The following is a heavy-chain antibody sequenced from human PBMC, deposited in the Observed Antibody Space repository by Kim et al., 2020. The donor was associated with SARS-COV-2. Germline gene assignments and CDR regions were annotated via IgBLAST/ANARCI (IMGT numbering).Heavy chain of an antibody. J-gene: IGHJ6*02. D-gene: IGHD6-19*01. V-gene: IGHV4-39*01. Sequence: LTSHVTISVDTSKNQFSLKLSSVTAADTAVYYCASEAVAGSYYYYYGMDVWGQGTTVTVSS. CDR3: ASEAVAGSYYYYYGMDV.